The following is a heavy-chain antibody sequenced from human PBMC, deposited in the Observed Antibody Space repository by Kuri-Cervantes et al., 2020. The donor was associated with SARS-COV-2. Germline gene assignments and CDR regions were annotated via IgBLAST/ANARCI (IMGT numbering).Heavy chain of an antibody. J-gene: IGHJ3*02. V-gene: IGHV3-33*08. D-gene: IGHD3-10*01. Sequence: GESLKISCATSGFTFSSYWMHWVRQAPGKGLEWVAVIWYDGSNKYYADSVKGRFTVSRDNSKNTLYLQMNSLRAEDTAVYYCARDFRFGELTPIDAFGIWGQGTMVTVSS. CDR2: IWYDGSNK. CDR1: GFTFSSYW. CDR3: ARDFRFGELTPIDAFGI.